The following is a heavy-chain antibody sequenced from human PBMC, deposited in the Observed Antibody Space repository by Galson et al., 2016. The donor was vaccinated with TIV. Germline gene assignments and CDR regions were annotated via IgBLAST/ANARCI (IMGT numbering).Heavy chain of an antibody. Sequence: SLRLSCAAFGFPFSTYSMNWVRQAPGKGLEWVSYISGRSSVIFYADSVKGRFTISRDNAKNSLFLQMNSLRDDDTAVYFCARTPGDYSNYRPIDYWGQGTLVTVSS. CDR1: GFPFSTYS. J-gene: IGHJ4*02. D-gene: IGHD4-11*01. CDR3: ARTPGDYSNYRPIDY. CDR2: ISGRSSVI. V-gene: IGHV3-48*02.